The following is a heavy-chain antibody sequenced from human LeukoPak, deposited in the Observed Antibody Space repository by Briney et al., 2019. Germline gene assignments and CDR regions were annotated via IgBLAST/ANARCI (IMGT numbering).Heavy chain of an antibody. V-gene: IGHV1-69*06. Sequence: SVKVSCKVSGYTLTELSMHWVRQAPGKGLEWMGGIIPIFGTANYAQKFQGRVTITADKSTSTAYMELSSLRSEDTAVYYCARPGGASYFDYWGQGTLVTVSS. D-gene: IGHD1-26*01. CDR2: IIPIFGTA. J-gene: IGHJ4*02. CDR1: GYTLTELS. CDR3: ARPGGASYFDY.